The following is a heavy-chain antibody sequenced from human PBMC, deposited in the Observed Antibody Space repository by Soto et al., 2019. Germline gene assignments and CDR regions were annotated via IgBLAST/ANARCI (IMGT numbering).Heavy chain of an antibody. V-gene: IGHV1-18*04. CDR2: ISAYNGNT. Sequence: QVQLVQSGAEVKKPGASVKVSCKASGYTFTSYGISWVRQAPGQGLEWMGWISAYNGNTNYAQKLQGRVTMTTGTSRSTAYMELRSLRSDDTAVYYCARDGAVTMVRGVISNWFDPWGQGTLVTVSS. D-gene: IGHD3-10*01. CDR3: ARDGAVTMVRGVISNWFDP. CDR1: GYTFTSYG. J-gene: IGHJ5*02.